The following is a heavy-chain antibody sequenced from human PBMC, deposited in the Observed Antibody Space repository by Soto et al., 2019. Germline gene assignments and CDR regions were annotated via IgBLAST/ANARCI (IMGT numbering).Heavy chain of an antibody. J-gene: IGHJ3*02. V-gene: IGHV4-30-4*01. CDR1: GGSISSGDYY. CDR3: ARERARVVPAAQGAFDI. Sequence: SETLSLTCTVSGGSISSGDYYWSWIRQPPGKGLEWIGYIYYSGSTYYNPSLKSRVTISVDTSKNQFSLKLSSVTAADTAVYYCARERARVVPAAQGAFDIWGQGTMVTVSS. CDR2: IYYSGST. D-gene: IGHD2-2*01.